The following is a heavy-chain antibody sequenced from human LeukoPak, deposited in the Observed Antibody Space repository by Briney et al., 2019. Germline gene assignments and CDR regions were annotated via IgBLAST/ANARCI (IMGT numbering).Heavy chain of an antibody. J-gene: IGHJ4*02. CDR2: IYYSGST. CDR1: GGSISSGGYY. Sequence: SETLSLTCTVSGGSISSGGYYWSWIRQHPGKGLEWIGYIYYSGSTYYNPSLKSRVTISVDTSKNQFSLKLSSVTAADTAVYYCARLRTDGYKGPQHPFDYWGQGTLVTVSS. V-gene: IGHV4-31*03. D-gene: IGHD5-24*01. CDR3: ARLRTDGYKGPQHPFDY.